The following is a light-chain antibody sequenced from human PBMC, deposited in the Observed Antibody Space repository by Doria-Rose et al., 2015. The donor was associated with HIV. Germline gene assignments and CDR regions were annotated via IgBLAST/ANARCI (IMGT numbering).Light chain of an antibody. CDR2: SDN. J-gene: IGLJ1*01. CDR1: SSNIGSNT. V-gene: IGLV1-44*01. CDR3: AAWDDSLSGYV. Sequence: TPGQGVTVSCSGGSSNIGSNTVKWFQQLPGAAPKLLIYSDNQRPSWVPDRFSGSKSGTSASLAISGLQTEDEGDYYCAAWDDSLSGYVLGSGTKVTAL.